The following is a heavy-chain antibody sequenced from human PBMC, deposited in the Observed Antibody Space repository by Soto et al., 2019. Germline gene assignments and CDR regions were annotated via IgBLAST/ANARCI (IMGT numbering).Heavy chain of an antibody. V-gene: IGHV1-18*01. J-gene: IGHJ6*02. Sequence: QVQVVQSGDEVKKPGAAVKVSCKASGYTFTNYGFSWVRQAPGQGREWMGWISGYNGNTKCSEKFQGRGTMTTDTSQRTARVELRSLRSDVAAVDYCAREVQAPDYYYGMDVWGRGSAFTVSS. CDR2: ISGYNGNT. CDR3: AREVQAPDYYYGMDV. CDR1: GYTFTNYG. D-gene: IGHD3-10*01.